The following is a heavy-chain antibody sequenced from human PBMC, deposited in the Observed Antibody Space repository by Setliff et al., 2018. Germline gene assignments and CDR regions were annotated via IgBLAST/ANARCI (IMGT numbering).Heavy chain of an antibody. D-gene: IGHD6-6*01. J-gene: IGHJ4*02. V-gene: IGHV4-59*12. CDR2: IYYSGST. CDR3: ARARNVAARLFDS. Sequence: SETLSLTCTVSGGSISTYYWSWIRQPPGKGLEWIGYIYYSGSTNYNPSLKSRVTISVDTSKNQFSLNLRSVTAADTAVYYCARARNVAARLFDSWGQGTLVTVSS. CDR1: GGSISTYY.